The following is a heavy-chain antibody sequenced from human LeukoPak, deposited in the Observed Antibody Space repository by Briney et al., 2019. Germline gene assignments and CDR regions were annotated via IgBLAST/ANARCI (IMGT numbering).Heavy chain of an antibody. CDR3: ARAPVSDSGGREPFDI. D-gene: IGHD3-22*01. V-gene: IGHV4-34*01. CDR2: INHSGST. CDR1: GGSFSGYY. J-gene: IGHJ3*02. Sequence: PSEALSLTCAAYGGSFSGYYWSWIRQPPGKGLEWIGEINHSGSTNYNPSLKSRGTISVATSKNQFSLKLSSVTAADTAVYYCARAPVSDSGGREPFDIWGQGTMVTVSS.